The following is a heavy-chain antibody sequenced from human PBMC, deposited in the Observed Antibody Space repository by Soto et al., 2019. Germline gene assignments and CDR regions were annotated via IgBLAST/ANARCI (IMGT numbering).Heavy chain of an antibody. CDR1: GGTSTIYT. CDR2: IVPTLRLT. V-gene: IGHV1-69*08. CDR3: ATEKYGAGRVGVDT. Sequence: QVQLVQSGAEVKKPGSSLKVSCETSGGTSTIYTITWVRQAPGQGLQWMGRIVPTLRLTNYAQDFQGRLTLTVDTSTSTAHMELSSLTSEDTAVYYCATEKYGAGRVGVDTWGQGTLVTVSS. D-gene: IGHD1-26*01. J-gene: IGHJ5*02.